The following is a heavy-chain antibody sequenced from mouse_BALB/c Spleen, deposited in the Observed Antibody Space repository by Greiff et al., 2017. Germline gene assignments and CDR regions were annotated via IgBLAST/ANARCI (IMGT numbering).Heavy chain of an antibody. CDR1: GYSFTGYF. CDR3: AREGGGNYDYAMDY. Sequence: VQLQQSGPELVKPGASVKISCKASGYSFTGYFMNWVMQSHGKSLEWIGRINPYNGDTFYNQKFKGKATLTVDKSSSTAHMELRSLASEDSAVYYCAREGGGNYDYAMDYWGQGTSVTVSS. J-gene: IGHJ4*01. V-gene: IGHV1-20*02. CDR2: INPYNGDT. D-gene: IGHD2-1*01.